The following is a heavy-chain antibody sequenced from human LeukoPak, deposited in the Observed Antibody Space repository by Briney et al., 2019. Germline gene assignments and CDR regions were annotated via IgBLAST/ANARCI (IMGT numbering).Heavy chain of an antibody. Sequence: QPSETLSLTCAVYGGSFSGYYWSWIRQPPGKGLEWIGEINHSGSTNYNPSLKSRVTISVDTSKNQFSLKLSSVTAADTAVYYCAREPWGYYFDYWGQGTLVTVSP. J-gene: IGHJ4*02. CDR2: INHSGST. V-gene: IGHV4-34*01. CDR1: GGSFSGYY. CDR3: AREPWGYYFDY. D-gene: IGHD3-16*01.